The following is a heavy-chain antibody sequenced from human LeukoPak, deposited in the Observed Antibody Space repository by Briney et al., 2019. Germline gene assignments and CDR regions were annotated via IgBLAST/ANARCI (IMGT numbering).Heavy chain of an antibody. CDR2: ISNNGGYT. CDR1: GFTFSSSA. CDR3: AKGPPLNWFDP. Sequence: GGSLRLFCAASGFTFSSSAMSWVRQAPGKGLEWVSAISNNGGYTYYADSVQGRFTISRDNSKSTLCLQMNSLRAEDTAVYYCAKGPPLNWFDPWGQGTLVTVSS. J-gene: IGHJ5*02. D-gene: IGHD4/OR15-4a*01. V-gene: IGHV3-23*01.